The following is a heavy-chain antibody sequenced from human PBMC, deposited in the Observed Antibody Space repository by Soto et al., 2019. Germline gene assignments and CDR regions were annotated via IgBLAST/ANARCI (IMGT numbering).Heavy chain of an antibody. CDR2: TSFDGNKN. J-gene: IGHJ6*02. V-gene: IGHV3-30*18. Sequence: QVQLVESGGGVVQPGRSLRLSCVASGFTFSNFGMHWVRQAPGKGLEWVALTSFDGNKNYYADSVKGRFTLSRDNSKNTLYLQMNSLRAEDTALYFCAKDQKDYSGSGIYYVPYGMDVWGQGTMVTVSS. CDR3: AKDQKDYSGSGIYYVPYGMDV. D-gene: IGHD3-10*01. CDR1: GFTFSNFG.